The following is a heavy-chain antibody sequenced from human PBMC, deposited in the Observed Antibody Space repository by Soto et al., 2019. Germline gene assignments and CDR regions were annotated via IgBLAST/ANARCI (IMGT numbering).Heavy chain of an antibody. CDR2: ISGGGIST. Sequence: EVQLLESGGGLVQPGGSLTLSCAASGFTFRNYAMSWVRQAQGKGLEWVSAISGGGISTYYADSVRGRFTISRDNSRNTLYLRMNRLSAEAKAVDYCERDAISMVRGTNNWFDPWGQGTLVTVSS. V-gene: IGHV3-23*01. CDR3: ERDAISMVRGTNNWFDP. CDR1: GFTFRNYA. J-gene: IGHJ5*02. D-gene: IGHD3-10*01.